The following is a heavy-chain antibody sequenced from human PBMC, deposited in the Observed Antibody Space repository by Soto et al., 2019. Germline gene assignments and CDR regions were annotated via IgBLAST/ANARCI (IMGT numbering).Heavy chain of an antibody. CDR2: IWYDGSNK. V-gene: IGHV3-33*01. Sequence: GGSLRLSCAASGFTFRSYGMHWVRQAPGKGLEWVAVIWYDGSNKYYADSVKGRFTISRDNSKNTLYLQMNSLRAEDRAVYYCARVGRYCSGGSCYPTRVDYGMDVWGQGTTVTVSS. D-gene: IGHD2-15*01. CDR3: ARVGRYCSGGSCYPTRVDYGMDV. CDR1: GFTFRSYG. J-gene: IGHJ6*02.